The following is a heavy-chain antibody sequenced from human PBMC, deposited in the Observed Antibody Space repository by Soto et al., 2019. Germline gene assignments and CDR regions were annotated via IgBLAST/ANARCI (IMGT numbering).Heavy chain of an antibody. CDR3: ARDKEMSGSYHDWFDP. CDR2: INAGNGNT. Sequence: ASVKVSCKASGYTLTSYAMHWVRQAPGQRLEWMGWINAGNGNTKYSQKFQGRVTITRDTSASTAYMELSSLRSEDTAVYYCARDKEMSGSYHDWFDPWGQGTLVTVSS. J-gene: IGHJ5*02. D-gene: IGHD1-26*01. CDR1: GYTLTSYA. V-gene: IGHV1-3*01.